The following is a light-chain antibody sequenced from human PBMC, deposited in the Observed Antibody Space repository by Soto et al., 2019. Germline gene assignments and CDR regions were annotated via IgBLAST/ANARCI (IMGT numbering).Light chain of an antibody. CDR2: EVS. J-gene: IGLJ3*02. V-gene: IGLV2-14*01. CDR1: SSDVGDYNY. Sequence: QSVLTQPASVSGSPGQSITISCTGTSSDVGDYNYVSWYQQHPGKAPKLIIYEVSIRPSGVSNRFSGYKSGNTASLTISGLQAEDEADYYCSSYTSRRSLAVFGGGTKLTVL. CDR3: SSYTSRRSLAV.